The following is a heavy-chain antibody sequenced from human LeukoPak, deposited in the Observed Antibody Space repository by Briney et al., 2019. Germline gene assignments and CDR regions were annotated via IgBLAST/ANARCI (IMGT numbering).Heavy chain of an antibody. D-gene: IGHD1-26*01. Sequence: SETLSLTCIVSGGSMSSSSYYRGWIRQPPGKGLEWIGSIYYSGSTYYNPSLKSRVTISVDTSKNQFSLKLSSVTAADTAVYYCARLRWELLLGYFDYWGQGTLVTVSS. V-gene: IGHV4-39*01. CDR1: GGSMSSSSYY. J-gene: IGHJ4*02. CDR3: ARLRWELLLGYFDY. CDR2: IYYSGST.